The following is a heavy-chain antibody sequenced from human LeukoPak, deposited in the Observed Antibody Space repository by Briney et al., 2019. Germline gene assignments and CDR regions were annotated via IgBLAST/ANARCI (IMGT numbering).Heavy chain of an antibody. J-gene: IGHJ4*02. CDR2: MNPNSGNT. CDR1: GYTFTSYD. Sequence: ASVNLSCTSSGYTFTSYDINWVRQATGQGLEWMGWMNPNSGNTGYAQKFQGRVTITRNTSISTAYMELSSLRSEDTAVYYCTRVSAYYYDSTFDYWGQGTLVTVSS. V-gene: IGHV1-8*03. D-gene: IGHD3-22*01. CDR3: TRVSAYYYDSTFDY.